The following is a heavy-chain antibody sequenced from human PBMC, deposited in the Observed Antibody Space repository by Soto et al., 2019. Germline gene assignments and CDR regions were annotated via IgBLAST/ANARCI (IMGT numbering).Heavy chain of an antibody. CDR3: AKGSLGYCRGAICYFFDF. D-gene: IGHD2-2*01. CDR1: GFTFSTYA. CDR2: ISGGRSGT. Sequence: GGSLRLSCAASGFTFSTYAMSWVRQAPGKGLEWVSAISGGRSGTYYADSVRGRFTLSRDDSTNTLYLQMNSLRAEDTAIYYCAKGSLGYCRGAICYFFDFWGQGTLVTVSS. J-gene: IGHJ4*02. V-gene: IGHV3-23*01.